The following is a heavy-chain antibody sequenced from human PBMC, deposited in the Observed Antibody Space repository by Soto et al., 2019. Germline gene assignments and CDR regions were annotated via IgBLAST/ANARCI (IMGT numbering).Heavy chain of an antibody. J-gene: IGHJ4*02. CDR2: ISSTTNYI. CDR3: ASESEDRTSNFDY. CDR1: GFTFTRYS. Sequence: GGSLRLSCAASGFTFTRYSMNWVRQAPGKGLEWVSSISSTTNYIYYGDSMKGRFTISRDNDKNSLYLEMNSLRAEDTAVYYCASESEDRTSNFDYSGQGTLVTVSS. V-gene: IGHV3-21*06.